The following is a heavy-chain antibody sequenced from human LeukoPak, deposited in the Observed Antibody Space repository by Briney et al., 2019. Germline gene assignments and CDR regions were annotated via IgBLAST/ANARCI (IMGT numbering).Heavy chain of an antibody. V-gene: IGHV4-31*03. Sequence: SETLSLTCTVSGGSISSGGYYWSWIRQHPGKGLEWIGYIYYSGSTYYNPSLKSRVTISVDTSKNQFSLKLSSVTAADTAVYYCARDTKKRYCSSTSCSGGMDVWGQGTTITVSS. J-gene: IGHJ6*02. CDR2: IYYSGST. D-gene: IGHD2-2*01. CDR3: ARDTKKRYCSSTSCSGGMDV. CDR1: GGSISSGGYY.